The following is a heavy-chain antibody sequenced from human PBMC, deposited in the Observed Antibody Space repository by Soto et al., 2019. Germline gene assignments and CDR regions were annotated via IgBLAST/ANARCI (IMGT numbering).Heavy chain of an antibody. Sequence: SEPLSLLCTVSVGSISGYYWSWIRQPPGKGLEWIGYIYYSWSTYYNPSLKGRVTISVDTSKNQFSLKLSSVTAADTAVYYCASRSKYYYDSSGYYYDYWGQGTLVTVSS. CDR3: ASRSKYYYDSSGYYYDY. D-gene: IGHD3-22*01. V-gene: IGHV4-59*06. CDR2: IYYSWST. J-gene: IGHJ4*02. CDR1: VGSISGYY.